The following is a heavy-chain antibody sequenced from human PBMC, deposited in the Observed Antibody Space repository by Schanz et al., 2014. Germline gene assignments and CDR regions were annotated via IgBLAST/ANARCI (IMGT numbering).Heavy chain of an antibody. CDR3: ARDGVDAAAGGNY. V-gene: IGHV1-8*01. D-gene: IGHD6-13*01. CDR2: MNPDSGNT. J-gene: IGHJ4*02. Sequence: QVQLIQSGAEVKKPGASVKVSCTASGYTFTSYDFNWVRQDPGQGLEWMGWMNPDSGNTGYAQKFQGRVTFTADKSTSTAYMELSSLRSEDAAVYYCARDGVDAAAGGNYWGQGTLVTVSS. CDR1: GYTFTSYD.